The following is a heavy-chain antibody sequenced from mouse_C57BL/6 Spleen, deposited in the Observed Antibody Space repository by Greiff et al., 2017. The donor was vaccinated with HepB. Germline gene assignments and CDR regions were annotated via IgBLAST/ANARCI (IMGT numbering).Heavy chain of an antibody. Sequence: EVKLVESGGGFVKPGGSLKLSCAASGFTFSSYAMSWVRQTPEKRLEWVATISDGGSYTYYPDNVKGRFTLSRDKAKNNLYLQRSHLKSEDTAMYYWARDRGDYYGSSYVRGNCDYWGQGTTLTVSS. CDR1: GFTFSSYA. D-gene: IGHD1-1*01. CDR3: ARDRGDYYGSSYVRGNCDY. CDR2: ISDGGSYT. J-gene: IGHJ2*01. V-gene: IGHV5-4*01.